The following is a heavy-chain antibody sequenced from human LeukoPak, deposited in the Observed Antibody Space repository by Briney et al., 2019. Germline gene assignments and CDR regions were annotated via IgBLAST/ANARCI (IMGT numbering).Heavy chain of an antibody. V-gene: IGHV4-59*01. CDR1: GGSISSYY. D-gene: IGHD2/OR15-2a*01. J-gene: IGHJ5*02. CDR3: ARDFLNWFDP. Sequence: SETLSLTCTVSGGSISSYYWSWIRQPPGKGLEWIGYIYYSGNTNYNPSLKSRVTISVDTSKSQFSLKLSSVTAADTAVYYCARDFLNWFDPWGQGTLVTVSS. CDR2: IYYSGNT.